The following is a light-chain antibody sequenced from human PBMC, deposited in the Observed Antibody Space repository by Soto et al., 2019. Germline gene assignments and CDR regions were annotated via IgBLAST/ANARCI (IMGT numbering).Light chain of an antibody. CDR1: QNINNY. V-gene: IGKV1-39*01. J-gene: IGKJ4*01. CDR2: AAS. CDR3: QQSYSSAPLT. Sequence: DIQMTQSPSSLSASVGSRVSIACRESQNINNYLNWYQQKPGKAPKLLLYAASILHSGVPSRFSGGGSGTDFSLTIINLQPEDVATYYCQQSYSSAPLTFGGGNKVDI.